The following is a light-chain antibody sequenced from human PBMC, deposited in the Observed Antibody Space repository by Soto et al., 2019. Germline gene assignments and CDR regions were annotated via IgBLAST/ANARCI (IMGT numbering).Light chain of an antibody. CDR2: AAS. CDR1: QSVSTH. J-gene: IGKJ4*01. CDR3: QQYYSPPLT. Sequence: EVVMTQSPVNLSVSPGERATLSCRASQSVSTHLAWYQQKPGQAPKLLIYAASTRVTGISARFSGSGSGTEFSLTISSLQSEDVAVYYCQQYYSPPLTFGGGTKVEIK. V-gene: IGKV3-15*01.